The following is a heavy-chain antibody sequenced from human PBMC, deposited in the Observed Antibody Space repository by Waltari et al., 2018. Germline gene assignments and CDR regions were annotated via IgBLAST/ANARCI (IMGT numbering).Heavy chain of an antibody. J-gene: IGHJ4*02. CDR1: GGSISSSSYY. V-gene: IGHV4-39*07. CDR3: ASEFDCGGDCPGHYFDY. Sequence: QLQLQESGPGLVKPSETLSLTCTVSGGSISSSSYYWGWIRQPPGKGLEWIGSIYFSGSTYYNPSLKSRVTISVDTSKNQFSLKLSSVTAADTAVYYCASEFDCGGDCPGHYFDYWGQGTLVTVSS. D-gene: IGHD2-21*01. CDR2: IYFSGST.